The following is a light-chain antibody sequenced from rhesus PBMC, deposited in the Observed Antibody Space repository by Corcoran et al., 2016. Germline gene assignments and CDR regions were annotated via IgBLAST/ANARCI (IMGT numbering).Light chain of an antibody. CDR2: KAS. V-gene: IGKV1-22*01. J-gene: IGKJ3*01. Sequence: DIQMTQSPPSLSASVGDTVTITCRASQSISSWLAWYQQKPGKAPKLLIYKASSLQSGVPSRFIGSGSGTDFTLTISSLQSEDFAVYYCQQYNSIPFTFGPGTKLDV. CDR3: QQYNSIPFT. CDR1: QSISSW.